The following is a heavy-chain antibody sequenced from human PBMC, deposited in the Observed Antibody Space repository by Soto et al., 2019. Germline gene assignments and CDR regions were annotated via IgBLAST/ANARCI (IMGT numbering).Heavy chain of an antibody. CDR1: GGTFSNSP. V-gene: IGHV1-69*12. Sequence: QVQLVQSGAEVKKPGSSVKVSFKSSGGTFSNSPLSWVRQAPGQGLEWVGGVIPVFRTANYAQKFQGRVTITADESTNTAYMGLSSLRSGDTAVYYCARSRFVVGVTEDYYGMDVWGQGTTVTVSS. D-gene: IGHD2-15*01. CDR3: ARSRFVVGVTEDYYGMDV. J-gene: IGHJ6*02. CDR2: VIPVFRTA.